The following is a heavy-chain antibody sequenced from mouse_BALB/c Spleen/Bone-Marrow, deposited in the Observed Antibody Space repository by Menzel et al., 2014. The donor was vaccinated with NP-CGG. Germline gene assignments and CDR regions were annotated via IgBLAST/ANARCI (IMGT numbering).Heavy chain of an antibody. Sequence: EVQLQQSGGGLVQPGGSRKLSCAASGLTFSSFGMHWVRQAPEKGLEWVAYISSGSSTIYYADTVKGRFTISRDNPKNTLFLQMTSLRSEDTAMYYCARGGNYAWFAYWGQGTLVTVSA. CDR3: ARGGNYAWFAY. V-gene: IGHV5-17*02. CDR1: GLTFSSFG. D-gene: IGHD2-1*01. J-gene: IGHJ3*01. CDR2: ISSGSSTI.